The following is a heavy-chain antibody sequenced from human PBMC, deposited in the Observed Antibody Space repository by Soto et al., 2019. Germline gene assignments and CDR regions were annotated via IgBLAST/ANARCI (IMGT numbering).Heavy chain of an antibody. J-gene: IGHJ4*02. CDR1: GGSFSCYY. Sequence: PSETLSLTCAVYGGSFSCYYWSWIRQPPGKGLEWIGEINHSGSTNYNPSLKSRVTISVDTSKNQFSLKLSSVTAADTAVYYCARGLITMIVVAAPYFDYWGPGTLVTVSS. D-gene: IGHD3-22*01. V-gene: IGHV4-34*01. CDR2: INHSGST. CDR3: ARGLITMIVVAAPYFDY.